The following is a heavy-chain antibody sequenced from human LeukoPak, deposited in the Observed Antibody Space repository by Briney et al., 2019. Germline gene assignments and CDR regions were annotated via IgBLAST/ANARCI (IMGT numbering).Heavy chain of an antibody. Sequence: PGGSLRLSCVASGFTFSNAWMTWVRQAPGKGLEWIGRIKSNTGGGTTDYPAPVKGRFTISRDDSKNTLYLQMNSLKTEDTAVYYCTTTGCSGGSCYSDYWGQGTLVTVSS. V-gene: IGHV3-15*01. CDR1: GFTFSNAW. CDR3: TTTGCSGGSCYSDY. J-gene: IGHJ4*02. CDR2: IKSNTGGGTT. D-gene: IGHD2-15*01.